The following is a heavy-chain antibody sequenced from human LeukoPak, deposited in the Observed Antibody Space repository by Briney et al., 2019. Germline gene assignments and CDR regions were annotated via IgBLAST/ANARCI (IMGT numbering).Heavy chain of an antibody. Sequence: GGSLRLSCAASGFTFSSYDMHWVRQATGKGLEWVSAIGTAGDTYYPGSVKGRFTISRENAKNSLYLQMNSLRAGDTAVYYCARGIPYYYDSSADRLSFDYWGQGTLVTVSS. CDR3: ARGIPYYYDSSADRLSFDY. D-gene: IGHD3-22*01. V-gene: IGHV3-13*01. J-gene: IGHJ4*02. CDR2: IGTAGDT. CDR1: GFTFSSYD.